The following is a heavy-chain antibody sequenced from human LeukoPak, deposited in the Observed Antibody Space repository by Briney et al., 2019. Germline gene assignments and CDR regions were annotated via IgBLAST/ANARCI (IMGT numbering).Heavy chain of an antibody. CDR1: GFTFSSYA. J-gene: IGHJ4*02. V-gene: IGHV3-23*01. D-gene: IGHD3-3*01. Sequence: GGSLRLSCAASGFTFSSYAMSWVRQAPGKGLEWVSAISGSGGSTYYADSVKGRFTISRDNSKNTLYLQMNSLRAEDTAVYYCAKRVEPSNIYYDFWSGYYLTGYFDYWGQGTLVTVSS. CDR3: AKRVEPSNIYYDFWSGYYLTGYFDY. CDR2: ISGSGGST.